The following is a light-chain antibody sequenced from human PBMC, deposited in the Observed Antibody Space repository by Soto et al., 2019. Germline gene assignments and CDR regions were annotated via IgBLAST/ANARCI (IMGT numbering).Light chain of an antibody. Sequence: QSALTQPPSASGSPGQSVTISCTGTSSDVGGYNYVSWYQQHPGKAPKLMIYEVSKRPPGVPDRFSGSKSGTTASLTVSGLQADDEADYYCSSHAGSINVAFGGGTKLTVL. CDR2: EVS. CDR3: SSHAGSINVA. J-gene: IGLJ3*02. CDR1: SSDVGGYNY. V-gene: IGLV2-8*01.